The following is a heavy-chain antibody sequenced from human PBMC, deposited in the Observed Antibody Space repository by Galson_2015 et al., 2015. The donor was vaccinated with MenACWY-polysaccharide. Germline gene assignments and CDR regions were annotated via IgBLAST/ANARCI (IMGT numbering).Heavy chain of an antibody. D-gene: IGHD1-7*01. J-gene: IGHJ6*02. CDR1: GDSVSSNSAA. CDR3: ARGNWNYVAAEYYYGMDV. Sequence: CAISGDSVSSNSAAWNWIRQSPSRGLEWLGRTYYRSKWYNDYAVSVKSRITINPGTSKNQFSLQLNSVTPEDTAVYYCARGNWNYVAAEYYYGMDVWGQGTTVTVSS. CDR2: TYYRSKWYN. V-gene: IGHV6-1*01.